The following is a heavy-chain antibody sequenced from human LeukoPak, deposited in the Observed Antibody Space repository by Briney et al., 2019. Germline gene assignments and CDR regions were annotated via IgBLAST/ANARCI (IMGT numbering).Heavy chain of an antibody. J-gene: IGHJ5*02. CDR3: ARTGLISSRRSNWFDP. Sequence: ASVKLSCQASGYTFTGYYMHWVRQAPGQGLEWMGIINPSGGSTSYAQKFQGRVTITRNTSISTAYMELSSLRPEDTAVYYCARTGLISSRRSNWFDPWGQGTLVTVSS. CDR2: INPSGGST. CDR1: GYTFTGYY. D-gene: IGHD6-13*01. V-gene: IGHV1-46*01.